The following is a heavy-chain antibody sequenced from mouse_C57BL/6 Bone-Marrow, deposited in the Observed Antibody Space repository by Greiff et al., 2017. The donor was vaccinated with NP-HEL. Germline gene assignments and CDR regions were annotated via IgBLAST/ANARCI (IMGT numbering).Heavy chain of an antibody. Sequence: DVQLQESGAELVRPGASVKLSCTASGFNIKDDYMHWVKQRPEQGLEWIGWIDPENGDTEYASKFQGKATITADTSSNTAYLQLSSLTSEDTAVYYCTTGKFYYYGSGDYWGQGTTLTVSS. J-gene: IGHJ2*01. D-gene: IGHD1-1*01. V-gene: IGHV14-4*01. CDR2: IDPENGDT. CDR1: GFNIKDDY. CDR3: TTGKFYYYGSGDY.